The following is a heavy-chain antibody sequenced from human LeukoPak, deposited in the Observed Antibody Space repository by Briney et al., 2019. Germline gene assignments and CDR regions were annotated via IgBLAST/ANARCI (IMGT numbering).Heavy chain of an antibody. CDR2: INKDGSEE. Sequence: GGSLRLSCAASGFTFSDFYMSWVRQAPGKGLEWVANINKDGSEEKYVDSVKGRFTISRDNAKNSLYLQMSSLRADDTAVYYCARWPHCQDFWGRGTRVTVSP. V-gene: IGHV3-7*03. CDR1: GFTFSDFY. CDR3: ARWPHCQDF. J-gene: IGHJ4*02.